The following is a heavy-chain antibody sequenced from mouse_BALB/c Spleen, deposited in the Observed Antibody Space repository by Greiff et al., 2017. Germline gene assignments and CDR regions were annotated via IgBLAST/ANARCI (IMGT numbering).Heavy chain of an antibody. CDR2: IWSGGST. D-gene: IGHD1-2*01. V-gene: IGHV2-4-1*01. Sequence: QGQLKESGPGLVQPSQSLSITCTVSGFSLTSYGVHWVRQSPGKGLEWLGVIWSGGSTDYNAAFISRLSISKDNSKSQVFFKMNSLQADDTAIYYCARKGSYYGYDAMDYWGQGTSVTVSS. J-gene: IGHJ4*01. CDR1: GFSLTSYG. CDR3: ARKGSYYGYDAMDY.